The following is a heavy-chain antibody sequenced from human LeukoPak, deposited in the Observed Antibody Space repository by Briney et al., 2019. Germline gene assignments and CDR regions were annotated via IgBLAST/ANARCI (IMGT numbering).Heavy chain of an antibody. V-gene: IGHV1-18*01. Sequence: GASVTVSCTASGGTFSSYAISWVRPAPGQGLEWMGWISTYNGNTNYAQKLQGRVTMTTDTSTSTAYMELRSLRSDDTAVYYCAFLEWSQRRDYWGQGTLVTVSS. CDR2: ISTYNGNT. CDR3: AFLEWSQRRDY. CDR1: GGTFSSYA. D-gene: IGHD3-3*01. J-gene: IGHJ4*02.